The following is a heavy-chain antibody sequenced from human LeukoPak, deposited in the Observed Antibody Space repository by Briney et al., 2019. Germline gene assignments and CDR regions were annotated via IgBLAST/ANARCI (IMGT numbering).Heavy chain of an antibody. CDR1: GFTFSSYG. Sequence: GGSLRLSCAASGFTFSSYGMSWVRQAPGKGLEWVSAISGSGGSTYYADSVKGRFTISRDNSKNTLYLQMNSLRAEDTAVYYCARGSLYSYGSFYPFRAFDYWGQGTLVTVSS. J-gene: IGHJ4*02. CDR3: ARGSLYSYGSFYPFRAFDY. CDR2: ISGSGGST. V-gene: IGHV3-23*01. D-gene: IGHD5-18*01.